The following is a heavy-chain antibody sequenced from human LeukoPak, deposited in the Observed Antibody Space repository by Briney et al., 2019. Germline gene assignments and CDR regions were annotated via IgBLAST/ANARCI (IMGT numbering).Heavy chain of an antibody. D-gene: IGHD2-15*01. J-gene: IGHJ4*02. CDR2: INPNSGGT. CDR1: GYIFTDYY. CDR3: ARGHIIVVVVAAPDY. Sequence: ASVKVSCKASGYIFTDYYMHWVRQAPGQELGWMGRINPNSGGTNYAQKLQGRVTMTTDTSTSTAYMELRSLRSDDTAVYYCARGHIIVVVVAAPDYWGQGTLVTVSS. V-gene: IGHV1/OR15-1*04.